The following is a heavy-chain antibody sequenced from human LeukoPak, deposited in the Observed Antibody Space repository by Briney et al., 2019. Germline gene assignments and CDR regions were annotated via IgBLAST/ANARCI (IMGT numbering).Heavy chain of an antibody. D-gene: IGHD2-15*01. J-gene: IGHJ1*01. CDR1: GYTFTSYA. Sequence: AASVKVSCKASGYTFTSYAMHWVRQAPGQRLEWMGWINAGNGNTKYSQKFQGRVTITRDTSASTAYMGLSSLRSEDTAVYYCARDFCSGGSCYRYFQHWGQGTLVTVSS. V-gene: IGHV1-3*01. CDR2: INAGNGNT. CDR3: ARDFCSGGSCYRYFQH.